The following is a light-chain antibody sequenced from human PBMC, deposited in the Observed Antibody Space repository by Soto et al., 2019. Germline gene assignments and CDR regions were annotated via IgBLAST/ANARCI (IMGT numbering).Light chain of an antibody. V-gene: IGKV1-6*01. J-gene: IGKJ1*01. CDR3: LQDYNYPRT. CDR2: AAS. CDR1: QGIRSD. Sequence: AIQMTQSPSSLSASVGDRVTITCRASQGIRSDLGWYQQKPGEAPKLLIYAASTLQSGVPSRFSGSGSGTDFTLTISSLQPEDFATYYCLQDYNYPRTFGQGTKVEIK.